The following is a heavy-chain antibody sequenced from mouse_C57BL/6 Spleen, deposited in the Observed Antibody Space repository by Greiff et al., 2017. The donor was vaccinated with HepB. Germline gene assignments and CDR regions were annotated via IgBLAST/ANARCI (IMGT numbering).Heavy chain of an antibody. CDR1: GYTFTSYW. Sequence: QVQLQQPGAELVRPGTSVKLSCKASGYTFTSYWMHWVKQRTGQGLEWIGVIDPSDSYTNYNQKFKGKAKLTVDTSSSTAYMKLSSLTSEDSAVYYCARTRTEGFAYWGQGTLVTVSA. CDR2: IDPSDSYT. J-gene: IGHJ3*01. CDR3: ARTRTEGFAY. D-gene: IGHD3-3*01. V-gene: IGHV1-59*01.